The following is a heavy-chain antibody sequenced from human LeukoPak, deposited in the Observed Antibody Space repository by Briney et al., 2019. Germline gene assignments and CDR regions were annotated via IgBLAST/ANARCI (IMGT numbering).Heavy chain of an antibody. CDR2: ISSDSRYI. V-gene: IGHV3-21*01. J-gene: IGHJ4*02. Sequence: GGSLRLSCTASGFTFSSFSMNWVRQAPGEGPEWVASISSDSRYIYYATSVKGRFTISRDNPRDSLYLQMNSLRADDTAVYYCARDKLGDVAVAEAFFDYWGQGTLVTVSS. CDR3: ARDKLGDVAVAEAFFDY. D-gene: IGHD6-19*01. CDR1: GFTFSSFS.